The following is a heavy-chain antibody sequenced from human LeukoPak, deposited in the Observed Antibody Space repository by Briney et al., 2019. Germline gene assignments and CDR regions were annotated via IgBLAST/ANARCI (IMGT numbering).Heavy chain of an antibody. J-gene: IGHJ6*02. V-gene: IGHV1-2*02. Sequence: ASVKVSCKASGYTFTGYYMHWVRQAPGQGLEWMGWINPNSGGTNYAQKFQGRVTMTRDTSISTAYMELSRLSSDDTAVYYCAREVLTITGTYYGMDVWAKGPRSPSP. CDR1: GYTFTGYY. CDR3: AREVLTITGTYYGMDV. CDR2: INPNSGGT. D-gene: IGHD2-8*02.